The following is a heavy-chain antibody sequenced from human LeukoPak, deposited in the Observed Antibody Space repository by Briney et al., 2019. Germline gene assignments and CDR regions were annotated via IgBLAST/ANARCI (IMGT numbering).Heavy chain of an antibody. CDR3: ARFVGQLAPYYYYMDV. D-gene: IGHD6-6*01. CDR1: GYTFTSYD. J-gene: IGHJ6*03. CDR2: MNPNSGNT. V-gene: IGHV1-8*01. Sequence: ASVKVSCKASGYTFTSYDINWVRQATGQGLEWMGWMNPNSGNTGYAQKFQGRVTMTRNTSISTAYMELSSLRSEDTVVYYCARFVGQLAPYYYYMDVWGKGTTVTVSS.